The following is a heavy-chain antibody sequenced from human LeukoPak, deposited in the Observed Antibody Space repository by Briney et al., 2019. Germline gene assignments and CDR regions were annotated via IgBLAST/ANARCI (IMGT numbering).Heavy chain of an antibody. CDR2: IYHSGST. CDR1: GGSISSSNW. D-gene: IGHD6-6*01. V-gene: IGHV4-4*02. CDR3: AVEASELVGGFDY. J-gene: IGHJ4*02. Sequence: SETLSLTCAVSGGSISSSNWWIWVRQPPGKGLEWIGQIYHSGSTNYNPSLKSRVPISVDKSKNQFSLKLSSVTAADTAVYYCAVEASELVGGFDYWGQGTLVTVSS.